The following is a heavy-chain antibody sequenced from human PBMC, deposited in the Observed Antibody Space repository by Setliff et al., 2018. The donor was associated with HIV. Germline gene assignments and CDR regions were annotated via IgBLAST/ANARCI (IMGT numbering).Heavy chain of an antibody. CDR1: GYSISTNEW. D-gene: IGHD4-4*01. Sequence: SETLSLTCAVSGYSISTNEWWGWIRQPPGKGLAWIGYISNSGKIYYDPSRNSRVTLSADTSKNQLSLRLTSVTAEDTGVYYCARTVPHSAAQDAFDIWGQGTVVTVSS. CDR3: ARTVPHSAAQDAFDI. V-gene: IGHV4-28*05. CDR2: ISNSGKI. J-gene: IGHJ3*02.